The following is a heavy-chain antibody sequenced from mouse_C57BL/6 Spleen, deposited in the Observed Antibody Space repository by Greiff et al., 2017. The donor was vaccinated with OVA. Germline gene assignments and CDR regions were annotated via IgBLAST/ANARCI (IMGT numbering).Heavy chain of an antibody. Sequence: KVVESGGGLVQPGGSMKLSCVASGFTFSNYWMNWVRQSPEKGLEWVAQIRLKSDNYATHYAESVKGRFTISRDDSKSSVYLQMNNLRAEDTGIYYCTVDYYGSSFDYWGQGTTLTVSS. J-gene: IGHJ2*01. CDR3: TVDYYGSSFDY. CDR1: GFTFSNYW. V-gene: IGHV6-3*01. CDR2: IRLKSDNYAT. D-gene: IGHD1-1*01.